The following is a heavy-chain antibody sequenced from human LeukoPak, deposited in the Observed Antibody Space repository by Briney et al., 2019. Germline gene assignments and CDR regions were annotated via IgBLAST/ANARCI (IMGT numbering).Heavy chain of an antibody. CDR2: IIPIFGTA. Sequence: SVKVSCKASGGTFSSYAISWVRQAPGQGLEWMGGIIPIFGTASYAQKFQGRVTITADESTSTAYMELSSLRSEDTAVYYCARGYFGFGELSPFDPWGQGTLVTVSS. D-gene: IGHD3-10*01. J-gene: IGHJ5*02. CDR1: GGTFSSYA. V-gene: IGHV1-69*01. CDR3: ARGYFGFGELSPFDP.